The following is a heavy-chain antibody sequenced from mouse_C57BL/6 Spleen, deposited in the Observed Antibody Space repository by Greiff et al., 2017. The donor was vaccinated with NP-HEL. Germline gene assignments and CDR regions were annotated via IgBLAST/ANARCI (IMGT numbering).Heavy chain of an antibody. CDR3: TRWGYDYDDGY. V-gene: IGHV1-15*01. J-gene: IGHJ2*01. CDR2: IDPETGGT. Sequence: VQLVESGAELVRPGASVTLSCKASGYTFTDYEMHWVKQTPVHGLEWIGAIDPETGGTAYNQKFKGKAILTADKSSSTAYMELRSLTSEDSAVYYCTRWGYDYDDGYWGQGTTLTVSS. D-gene: IGHD2-4*01. CDR1: GYTFTDYE.